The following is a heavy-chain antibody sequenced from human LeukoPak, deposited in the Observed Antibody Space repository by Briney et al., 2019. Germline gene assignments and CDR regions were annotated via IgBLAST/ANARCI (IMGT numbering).Heavy chain of an antibody. CDR3: AREMIWFSELLVGYFDY. V-gene: IGHV3-30*04. Sequence: GGSLRLSCAASGFTFGSYAMSWVRQAPGKGLEWVAVISYDGSNKYYADSVKGRFTISRDNSKNTLYLQMNSLRAEDTAVYYCAREMIWFSELLVGYFDYWGQGTLVTVSS. J-gene: IGHJ4*02. CDR2: ISYDGSNK. D-gene: IGHD3-10*01. CDR1: GFTFGSYA.